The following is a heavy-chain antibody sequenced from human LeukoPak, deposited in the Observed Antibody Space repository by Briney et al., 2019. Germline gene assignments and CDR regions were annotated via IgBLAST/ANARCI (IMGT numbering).Heavy chain of an antibody. V-gene: IGHV4-59*12. CDR1: GGSISSYY. Sequence: SETLSLTCTVSGGSISSYYWSWIRQPPGKGLEWIGYIYYSGSTNYNPSLKSRVTMSVDTSKNQFSLKLSSVTAADTAVYYCAAQDIVVVVAARQVWFDPWGQGTLVTVSS. J-gene: IGHJ5*02. D-gene: IGHD2-15*01. CDR2: IYYSGST. CDR3: AAQDIVVVVAARQVWFDP.